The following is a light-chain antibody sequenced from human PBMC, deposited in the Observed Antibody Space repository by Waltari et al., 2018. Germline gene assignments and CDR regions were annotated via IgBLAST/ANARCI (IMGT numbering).Light chain of an antibody. Sequence: DIVLTQSPATLSVSPGERATLSCRASQSVNTDLAWYQHKPGQGPRLLIYDASNRATGNPARFSGSGSGTDFTLTISSLEPEDFGIYYCQQRSYLITFGQGTRLEIK. CDR3: QQRSYLIT. V-gene: IGKV3-11*01. CDR1: QSVNTD. J-gene: IGKJ5*01. CDR2: DAS.